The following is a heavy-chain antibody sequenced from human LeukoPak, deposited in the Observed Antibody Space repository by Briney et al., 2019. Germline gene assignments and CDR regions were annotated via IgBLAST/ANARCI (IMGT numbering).Heavy chain of an antibody. CDR2: IRSKANNYAT. V-gene: IGHV3-73*01. CDR1: GFTFSGST. CDR3: TRAFDSSGYYYMDV. Sequence: GGSLNLSCAASGFTFSGSTVHWLRQASGKGLEWVGRIRSKANNYATAYAASVKGRFTISRDDSKNTAYLQMNSLKTEDTAVYYCTRAFDSSGYYYMDVWGKGTTVTVSS. D-gene: IGHD3-22*01. J-gene: IGHJ6*03.